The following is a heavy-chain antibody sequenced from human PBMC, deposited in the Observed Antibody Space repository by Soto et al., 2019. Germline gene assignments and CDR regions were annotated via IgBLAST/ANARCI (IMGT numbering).Heavy chain of an antibody. J-gene: IGHJ4*02. V-gene: IGHV4-59*01. D-gene: IGHD3-22*01. CDR1: DGSISNFY. Sequence: SETLSLTCTVSDGSISNFYWSWIRQLPGKGLEWIGYISSSGNTNYKPSLKSRVSISVDTSKNQFSLNLTSVTAADTAVYYCARAPMVLTRSYFDSWGQGTPVTVSS. CDR2: ISSSGNT. CDR3: ARAPMVLTRSYFDS.